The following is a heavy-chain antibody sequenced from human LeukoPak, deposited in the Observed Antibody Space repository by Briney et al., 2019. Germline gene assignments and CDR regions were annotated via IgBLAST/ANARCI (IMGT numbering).Heavy chain of an antibody. Sequence: PGRSLRLSCAASGFTFSTYWMSWVRQAPGKGLEWVSVIYSGGSTYYADSVKGRFTISRDNSKNTLYLQMNSLRAEDTAVYYCARGFSSGWYVDYWGQGTLVTVSS. CDR2: IYSGGST. CDR3: ARGFSSGWYVDY. D-gene: IGHD6-19*01. J-gene: IGHJ4*02. CDR1: GFTFSTYW. V-gene: IGHV3-53*01.